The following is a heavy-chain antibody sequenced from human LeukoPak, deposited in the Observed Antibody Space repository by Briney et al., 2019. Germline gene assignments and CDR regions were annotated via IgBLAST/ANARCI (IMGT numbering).Heavy chain of an antibody. D-gene: IGHD3/OR15-3a*01. CDR2: INHSGST. Sequence: PSETLSLTCAVYGGSFSGYYWSWIRQPPGKGLEWIGEINHSGSTNYNPSLKSRVTISVDTSKNQFSLRLSSVTAADTAVYFCARVDYTFGLESFDPWGQGTLVTVSS. J-gene: IGHJ5*02. CDR1: GGSFSGYY. V-gene: IGHV4-34*01. CDR3: ARVDYTFGLESFDP.